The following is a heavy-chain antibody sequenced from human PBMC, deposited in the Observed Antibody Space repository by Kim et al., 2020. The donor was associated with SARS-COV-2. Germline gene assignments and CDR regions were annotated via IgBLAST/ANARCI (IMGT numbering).Heavy chain of an antibody. J-gene: IGHJ4*02. V-gene: IGHV3-21*01. CDR2: ISSSSSYI. Sequence: GGSLRLSCAASGFTFSSYSMNWVRQAPGKGLEWVSSISSSSSYIYYADSVKGRFTISRDNAKNSLYLQMNSLRAEDTAVYYCARDGSPQGYCSSTSCYSVYWGQGTLVTVSS. D-gene: IGHD2-2*02. CDR1: GFTFSSYS. CDR3: ARDGSPQGYCSSTSCYSVY.